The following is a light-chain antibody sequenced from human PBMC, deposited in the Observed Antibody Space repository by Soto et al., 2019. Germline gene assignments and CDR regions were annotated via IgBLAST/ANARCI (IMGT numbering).Light chain of an antibody. J-gene: IGKJ1*01. Sequence: AIRMTQSPSSFSASTGDRVTITCRASQGLSSYLAWYQQKPGKAPKLLIYAASTLQSGVPSRFSGSGSGTDFTLTINCLQSEDFATYYCQQYYTYPRTFGQGTKVEIK. CDR1: QGLSSY. CDR2: AAS. V-gene: IGKV1-8*01. CDR3: QQYYTYPRT.